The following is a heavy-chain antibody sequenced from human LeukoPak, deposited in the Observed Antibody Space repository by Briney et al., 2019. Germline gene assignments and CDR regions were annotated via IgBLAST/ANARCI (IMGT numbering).Heavy chain of an antibody. J-gene: IGHJ4*02. CDR1: GFTFDDYA. CDR2: ISWNSGSI. Sequence: TGGSLRLSCAASGFTFDDYAMHWVRQAPGKGLEWVSGISWNSGSIGYADSVKGRFTISRDNAKNSLYLQMNSLRAEDTALYYCASIAAAGTGDYWGQGTLVTVSS. V-gene: IGHV3-9*01. D-gene: IGHD6-13*01. CDR3: ASIAAAGTGDY.